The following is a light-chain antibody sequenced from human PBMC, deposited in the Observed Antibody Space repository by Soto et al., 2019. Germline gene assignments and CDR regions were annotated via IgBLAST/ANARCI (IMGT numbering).Light chain of an antibody. V-gene: IGKV3-20*01. CDR3: QQFGSSIPHT. J-gene: IGKJ2*01. CDR1: QVIGSRY. Sequence: EIVMTQSPGTLSLSPGERATISCRASQVIGSRYSAWYHQKSGQAPRLLIYGASNRATGIPDRFSGSGSGTYFTHPISRLETEDSGVYYCQQFGSSIPHTFDQGTQLTIK. CDR2: GAS.